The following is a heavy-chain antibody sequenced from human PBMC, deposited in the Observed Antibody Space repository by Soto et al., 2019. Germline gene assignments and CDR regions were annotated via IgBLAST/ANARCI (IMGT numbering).Heavy chain of an antibody. CDR1: GGSISSSSYY. CDR3: ARLRFGRGAIAAAVPDFDY. D-gene: IGHD6-13*01. J-gene: IGHJ4*02. CDR2: IYYSGST. V-gene: IGHV4-39*01. Sequence: SETLSLTCTVSGGSISSSSYYWGWIRQPPGKGLEWIGSIYYSGSTYYNPSLKSRVTISVDTSKNQFSLKLSSVTAADTAVYYCARLRFGRGAIAAAVPDFDYWGQGTLVTVSS.